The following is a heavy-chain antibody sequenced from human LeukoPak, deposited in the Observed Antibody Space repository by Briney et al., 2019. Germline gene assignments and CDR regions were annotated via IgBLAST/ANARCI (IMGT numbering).Heavy chain of an antibody. V-gene: IGHV3-43*02. CDR1: GFTFDDYA. Sequence: PGGSLRLSCAASGFTFDDYAMQWVRQAPGKGLEWVSLISGDGGSTYYADSVKGRFTISRDNSKNSLYLQMNSLRTEDTALYYCAKDTSLGYSSSWYGYWGQGTLVTVSS. CDR3: AKDTSLGYSSSWYGY. J-gene: IGHJ4*02. D-gene: IGHD6-13*01. CDR2: ISGDGGST.